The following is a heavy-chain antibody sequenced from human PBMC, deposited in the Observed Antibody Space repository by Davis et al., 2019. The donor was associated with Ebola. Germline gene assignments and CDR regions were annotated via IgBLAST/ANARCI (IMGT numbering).Heavy chain of an antibody. CDR1: GYSFTSYW. Sequence: GESLKIPCKGSGYSFTSYWLGLVRQMPGKGLEWMGIIYPGDSDTRYRPSFQGQVPISADNSISTAYLQWSSLKASDTAMYYCASLTGGYSSSGYAYWGQGTLVTVSS. J-gene: IGHJ4*02. CDR3: ASLTGGYSSSGYAY. CDR2: IYPGDSDT. D-gene: IGHD6-13*01. V-gene: IGHV5-51*01.